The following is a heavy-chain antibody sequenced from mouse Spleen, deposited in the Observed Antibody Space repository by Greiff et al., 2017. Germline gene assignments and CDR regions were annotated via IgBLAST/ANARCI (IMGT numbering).Heavy chain of an antibody. CDR2: IWRGGST. J-gene: IGHJ4*01. Sequence: QVQLQQSGPSLVQPSQSLSITCTVSGFSLTSYGVHWVRQSPGKGLEWLGVIWRGGSTDYNAAFMSRLSITKDNSKSQVFFKMNSLQADDTAIYYCAKKDGIKGFGYYAMDYWGQGTSVTVSS. CDR1: GFSLTSYG. V-gene: IGHV2-5-1*01. D-gene: IGHD2-3*01. CDR3: AKKDGIKGFGYYAMDY.